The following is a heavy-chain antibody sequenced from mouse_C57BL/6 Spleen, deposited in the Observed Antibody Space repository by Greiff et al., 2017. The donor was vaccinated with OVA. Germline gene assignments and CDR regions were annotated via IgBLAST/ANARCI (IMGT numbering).Heavy chain of an antibody. CDR3: AREGGYDVGFDY. CDR2: ISYSGST. CDR1: GYSITSGYD. D-gene: IGHD2-2*01. J-gene: IGHJ2*01. V-gene: IGHV3-1*01. Sequence: VQLKESGPGMVKPSQSLSLTCTVTGYSITSGYDWHWIRHFPGNKLEWMGYISYSGSTNYNPSLKSRIPITHDTSKNHFFLKLNSVTTEDTATYYCAREGGYDVGFDYWGQGTTLTVSS.